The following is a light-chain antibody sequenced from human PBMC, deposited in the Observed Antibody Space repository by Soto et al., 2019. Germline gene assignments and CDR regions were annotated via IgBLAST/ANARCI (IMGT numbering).Light chain of an antibody. CDR1: QSVDGY. J-gene: IGKJ1*01. CDR2: GAS. V-gene: IGKV3-15*01. CDR3: QQYHNWWT. Sequence: VMTQSPGTLSVSLGESATLSCRASQSVDGYLVWYQQKPGQAPRLLIYGASTRVTGIPARFSGSGSGTEFTLTISSLQSEDFAVYYCQQYHNWWTFGQGTKVDI.